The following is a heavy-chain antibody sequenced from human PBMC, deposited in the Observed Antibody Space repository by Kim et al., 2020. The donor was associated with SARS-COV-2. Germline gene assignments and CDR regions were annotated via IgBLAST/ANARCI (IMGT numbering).Heavy chain of an antibody. V-gene: IGHV5-51*01. CDR1: GYSFTSYW. CDR3: ASTTYYYGSGSYYNEGVYYYYGMDV. Sequence: GESLKISCKGSGYSFTSYWIGWVRQMPGKGLEWMGIIYPGDSDTRYSPSFQGQVTISADKSISTAYLQWSSLKASDTAMYYCASTTYYYGSGSYYNEGVYYYYGMDVWGQGTTVTVSS. J-gene: IGHJ6*02. CDR2: IYPGDSDT. D-gene: IGHD3-10*01.